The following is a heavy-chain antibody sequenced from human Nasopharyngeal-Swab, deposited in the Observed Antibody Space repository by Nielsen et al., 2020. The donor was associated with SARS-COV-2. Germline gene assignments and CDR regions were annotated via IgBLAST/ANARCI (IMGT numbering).Heavy chain of an antibody. Sequence: SETLSLTCTVSGFSITSGYYWGWIRQPPGKGPEYIGSIFRSGDVRYSPSLSSRVTMSVDTSKNQMSLRLRSATAADTAMYYCAGNMADIVLMVYDGDGNWFDPWGQGTLVTVSS. CDR3: AGNMADIVLMVYDGDGNWFDP. CDR2: IFRSGDV. J-gene: IGHJ5*02. V-gene: IGHV4-38-2*02. D-gene: IGHD2-8*01. CDR1: GFSITSGYY.